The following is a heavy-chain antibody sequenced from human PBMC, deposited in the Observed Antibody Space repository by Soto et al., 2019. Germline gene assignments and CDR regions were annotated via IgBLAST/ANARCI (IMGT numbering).Heavy chain of an antibody. D-gene: IGHD1-26*01. Sequence: GGSLRLSCAASGFTVSSNYMSWVRQAPGKGLEWVSVIYSGGSTYYADSVKGRFTISRHNSKNTLYLQMNSLRAEDTAVYYCARDRWELLGYYYYGMDVWGQGTTVTVSS. CDR2: IYSGGST. J-gene: IGHJ6*02. CDR3: ARDRWELLGYYYYGMDV. V-gene: IGHV3-53*04. CDR1: GFTVSSNY.